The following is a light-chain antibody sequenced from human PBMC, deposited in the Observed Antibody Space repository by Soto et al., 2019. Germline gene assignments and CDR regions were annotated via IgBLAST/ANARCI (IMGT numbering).Light chain of an antibody. Sequence: DIQMTQSPSTLSASVGDRVTITCRASQSISGWLAWYQQKPGKAPKLLIYAASTLESGVPSRFSGSGSGTEYTLTISSLQPDDFATYYCQEYNSYPFTFGRGTKLEIK. CDR1: QSISGW. J-gene: IGKJ2*01. V-gene: IGKV1-5*01. CDR3: QEYNSYPFT. CDR2: AAS.